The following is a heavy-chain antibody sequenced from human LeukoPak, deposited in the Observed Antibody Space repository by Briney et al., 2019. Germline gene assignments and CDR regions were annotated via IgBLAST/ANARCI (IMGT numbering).Heavy chain of an antibody. Sequence: GGSLRLSCAASGFTFSSYERNWVRQVPGKGLEWVSYIRSSGSTIYFAASVKGRFTISRDNAKNSLYLQMNSLRAEDTAVYYCARPSRPYRSSEYFQHWGQGTLVIVSS. D-gene: IGHD6-13*01. V-gene: IGHV3-48*03. CDR1: GFTFSSYE. J-gene: IGHJ1*01. CDR3: ARPSRPYRSSEYFQH. CDR2: IRSSGSTI.